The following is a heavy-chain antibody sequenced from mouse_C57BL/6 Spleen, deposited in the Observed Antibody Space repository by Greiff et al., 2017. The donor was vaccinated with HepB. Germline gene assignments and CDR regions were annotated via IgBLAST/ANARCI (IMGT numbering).Heavy chain of an antibody. CDR3: ARDREGLLPWFAY. J-gene: IGHJ3*01. V-gene: IGHV3-6*01. CDR1: GYSITSGYY. D-gene: IGHD2-3*01. Sequence: ESGPGLVKPSQSLSLTCSVTGYSITSGYYWNWIRQFPGNKLEWMGYISYDGSNNYNPSLKNRISITRDTSKNQFFLKLNSVTTEDTATYYCARDREGLLPWFAYWGQGTLVTVSA. CDR2: ISYDGSN.